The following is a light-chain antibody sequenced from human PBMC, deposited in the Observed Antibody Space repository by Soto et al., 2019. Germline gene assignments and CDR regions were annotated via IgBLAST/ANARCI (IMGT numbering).Light chain of an antibody. CDR1: QSISIY. CDR3: QQTYTTPEIT. Sequence: DIQIVQSPYSLSACVGHRVTITCRASQSISIYLNWYQLKPGKAPNLLMYGASYLKSGVPTRFSGSGSGTDCTLTISSLQPEDFAIYYCQQTYTTPEITFGQGTRLEIK. J-gene: IGKJ5*01. CDR2: GAS. V-gene: IGKV1-39*01.